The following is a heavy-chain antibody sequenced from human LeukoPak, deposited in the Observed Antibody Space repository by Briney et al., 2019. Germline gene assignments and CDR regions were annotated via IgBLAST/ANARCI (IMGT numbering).Heavy chain of an antibody. CDR3: ARTAVTPGSSDAFDI. CDR1: GFTVSSNY. D-gene: IGHD4-17*01. Sequence: GRSLRLSCAASGFTVSSNYMSWVRQAPGTGLEWVSIIHDIGSAYYADSVKGRFTISRDNSQNTLYLQLNSLRAEDTAVYYCARTAVTPGSSDAFDIWGQGTMVTVSS. J-gene: IGHJ3*02. CDR2: IHDIGSA. V-gene: IGHV3-53*01.